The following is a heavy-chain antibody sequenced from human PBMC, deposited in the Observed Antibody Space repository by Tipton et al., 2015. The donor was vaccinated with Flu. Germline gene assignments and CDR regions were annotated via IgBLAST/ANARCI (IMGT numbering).Heavy chain of an antibody. Sequence: QMQLVQSGAEVKKPGASVKVSCKASGYTFTGYYMHWVRQAPGQGLEWMGWINPNSGGTNYAQKFQGRVTMTRDTSISTAYMELSRLRSDDTAVYYCARDRRYCSGGSCYGDAFDIWGQGTMVTVSS. J-gene: IGHJ3*02. D-gene: IGHD2-15*01. CDR3: ARDRRYCSGGSCYGDAFDI. CDR2: INPNSGGT. V-gene: IGHV1-2*02. CDR1: GYTFTGYY.